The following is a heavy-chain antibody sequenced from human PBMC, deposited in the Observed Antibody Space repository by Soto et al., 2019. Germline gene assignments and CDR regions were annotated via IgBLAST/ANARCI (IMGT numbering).Heavy chain of an antibody. CDR1: GFTVSSHY. V-gene: IGHV3-53*01. J-gene: IGHJ6*02. CDR2: INSGGST. Sequence: PGGSLRLSCAPSGFTVSSHYMSWVRQAPGKGLEWVSVINSGGSTYYAESVKGRFTISRDHSRNTLYLQMNSLRVEDTAVYYCAREVFCSSSSCQVRYGMDVWGQGTTVTVSS. CDR3: AREVFCSSSSCQVRYGMDV. D-gene: IGHD2-2*01.